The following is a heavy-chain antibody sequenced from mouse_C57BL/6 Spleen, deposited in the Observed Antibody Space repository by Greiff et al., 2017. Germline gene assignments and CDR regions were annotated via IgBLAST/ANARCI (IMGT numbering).Heavy chain of an antibody. CDR1: GYTFTSYW. Sequence: QVQLQQPGAELVRPGSSVKLSCKASGYTFTSYWMHWVKQRPIQGLEWIGNIDPSDSETHYNQKFKDKATLTVDKSSSTAYMQLSSLTSEDSAVYYCARFYYYGGEDYAMDYWGQGTSVTVSS. CDR2: IDPSDSET. CDR3: ARFYYYGGEDYAMDY. J-gene: IGHJ4*01. V-gene: IGHV1-52*01. D-gene: IGHD1-1*01.